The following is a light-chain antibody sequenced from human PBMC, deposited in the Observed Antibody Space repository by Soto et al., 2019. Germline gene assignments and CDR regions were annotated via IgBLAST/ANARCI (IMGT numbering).Light chain of an antibody. CDR3: QQYNSWPPGIT. V-gene: IGKV3-20*01. CDR2: GAS. Sequence: EIVLTQSPGTLSLSPGERATLSCRASQSVSSSYLAWYQQKPGQAPRLLIYGASSRATGIPDRFSGSGSGTDFTLTISRLEPEDFAVYYCQQYNSWPPGITFGGGTKVEIK. CDR1: QSVSSSY. J-gene: IGKJ4*01.